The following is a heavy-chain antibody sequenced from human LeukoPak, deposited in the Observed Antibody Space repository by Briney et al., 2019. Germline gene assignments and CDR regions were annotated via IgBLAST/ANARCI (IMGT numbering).Heavy chain of an antibody. CDR1: GFTFSSYG. J-gene: IGHJ4*02. V-gene: IGHV3-33*01. D-gene: IGHD6-6*01. Sequence: GRSLRLSCAASGFTFSSYGMHWVRQAPGKGLEWVAVIWYDGSNKYYADSVKGRFTISRDNSKNTLYLQMNSLRAEDTAVYYCARASIEYSSSPGDYWGQGTLATVSS. CDR3: ARASIEYSSSPGDY. CDR2: IWYDGSNK.